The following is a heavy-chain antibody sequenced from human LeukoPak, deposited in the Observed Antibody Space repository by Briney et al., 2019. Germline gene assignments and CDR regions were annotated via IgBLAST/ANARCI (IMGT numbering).Heavy chain of an antibody. J-gene: IGHJ3*02. V-gene: IGHV4-59*01. CDR1: GGSISSYY. Sequence: SETLSLTCTVTGGSISSYYWSWIRQPPGKGLEWIGYIYYSGSTNYNPSLKSRVTISVDTSKNQFSLKLSSVTAADTAVYYCARARIQLWSFPLNDAFDIWGQGTMVTVSS. CDR3: ARARIQLWSFPLNDAFDI. CDR2: IYYSGST. D-gene: IGHD5-18*01.